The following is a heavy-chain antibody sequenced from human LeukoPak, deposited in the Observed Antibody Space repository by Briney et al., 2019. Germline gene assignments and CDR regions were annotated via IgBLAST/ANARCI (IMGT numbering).Heavy chain of an antibody. CDR1: GFTFSTYG. J-gene: IGHJ4*02. D-gene: IGHD3-22*01. CDR3: ARNLYDSGGSYLGLDY. CDR2: IKSDGSDT. V-gene: IGHV3-74*01. Sequence: PGGSLRLSCAASGFTFSTYGMHWVRQAPGEGLVWVSRIKSDGSDTSYADSVKGRFTISRDNAKNTLYLQMNSLSAEDTAVYYCARNLYDSGGSYLGLDYWGQGTLVTVSS.